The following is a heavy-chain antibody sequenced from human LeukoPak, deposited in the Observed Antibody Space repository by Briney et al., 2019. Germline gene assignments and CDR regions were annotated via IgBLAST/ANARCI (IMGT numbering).Heavy chain of an antibody. CDR3: ARGIAARRRWFDP. J-gene: IGHJ5*02. CDR1: GGSISSYY. V-gene: IGHV4-59*01. CDR2: IYYSGST. D-gene: IGHD6-6*01. Sequence: SETLSLTCTVSGGSISSYYWSWIRQPPGKGLEWIGYIYYSGSTNYNPSLKSRVTISVDTSKNQFSLKLSSVTAADPAVYYCARGIAARRRWFDPWGQGTLVTVSS.